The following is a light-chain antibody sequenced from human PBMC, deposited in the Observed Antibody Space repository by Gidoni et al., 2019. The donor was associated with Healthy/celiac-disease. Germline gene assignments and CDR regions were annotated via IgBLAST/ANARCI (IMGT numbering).Light chain of an antibody. J-gene: IGKJ5*01. Sequence: DIQMTQSPSSLSASVGDRVTITCQASQDISNYLNWYQQKPGKAPKLLIYDASNSETGVPSRFSGRGAGTDITFTISSLQPEDIATYYCQQYDNLPITFGQGTRLEIK. V-gene: IGKV1-33*01. CDR2: DAS. CDR3: QQYDNLPIT. CDR1: QDISNY.